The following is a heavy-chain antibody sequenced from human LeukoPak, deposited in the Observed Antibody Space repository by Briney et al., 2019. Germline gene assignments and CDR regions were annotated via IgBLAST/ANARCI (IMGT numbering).Heavy chain of an antibody. J-gene: IGHJ4*02. CDR3: STTYYYDSSEGY. CDR1: GFTFSNAW. Sequence: GGSLRLSCAASGFTFSNAWMNWVRQAPGKGLEWVGRIKSKTDGGTTDYAAPVKGRFTISKDDSKNTLYLQMNSLKTEDTAVYYCSTTYYYDSSEGYWGQGTLVTVSS. V-gene: IGHV3-15*07. CDR2: IKSKTDGGTT. D-gene: IGHD3-22*01.